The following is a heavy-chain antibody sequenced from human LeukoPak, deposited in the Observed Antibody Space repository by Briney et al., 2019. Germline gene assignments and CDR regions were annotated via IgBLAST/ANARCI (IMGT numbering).Heavy chain of an antibody. CDR1: GGSFSGYY. J-gene: IGHJ6*03. Sequence: SETLSLTCAVYGGSFSGYYWSWIRQPPGKGLEWIGEINHSGSTNYNPSLKSRVTISVDTSKNQFSLKLSSVTAADTAVYYCAREVGVTSWSYYYMDVWGKGTTVTVSS. CDR2: INHSGST. CDR3: AREVGVTSWSYYYMDV. V-gene: IGHV4-34*01. D-gene: IGHD2-2*01.